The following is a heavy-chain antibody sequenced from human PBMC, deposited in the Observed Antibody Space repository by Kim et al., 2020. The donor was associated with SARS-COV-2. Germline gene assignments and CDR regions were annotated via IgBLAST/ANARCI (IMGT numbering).Heavy chain of an antibody. Sequence: GQGRLTISRDNSKNTMYLQMNSLRAEDTAVYYCARDEGPRGAFDIWGQGTMVTVSS. CDR3: ARDEGPRGAFDI. J-gene: IGHJ3*02. V-gene: IGHV3-53*01.